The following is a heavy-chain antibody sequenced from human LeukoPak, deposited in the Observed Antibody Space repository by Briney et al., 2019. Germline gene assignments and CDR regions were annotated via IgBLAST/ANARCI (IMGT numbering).Heavy chain of an antibody. CDR2: ISYDGSNK. J-gene: IGHJ4*02. Sequence: PGGTLRLSCAASGFTFSSYGMHWVRQAPGKGLEWVAVISYDGSNKYYADSVKGRFTISRDNSKNTLYLQMNSLRAEDTAVYYCAKARSAFSAASAHGYWGQGTLVTVSS. D-gene: IGHD2-15*01. V-gene: IGHV3-30*18. CDR1: GFTFSSYG. CDR3: AKARSAFSAASAHGY.